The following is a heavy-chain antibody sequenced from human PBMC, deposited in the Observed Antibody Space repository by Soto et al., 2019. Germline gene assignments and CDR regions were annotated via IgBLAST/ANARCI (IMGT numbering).Heavy chain of an antibody. V-gene: IGHV4-34*02. D-gene: IGHD2-8*02. J-gene: IGHJ4*02. CDR3: ARSYTGSKLDY. CDR2: INHSGST. Sequence: QVQLQQTGAGLLKPSETLSLTCVVSGGSFTGSYWSWIRQPPGKGLEWLGEINHSGSTNYKSSLRSRLTISADTSKNQFPLKLSSVTAADTAVYYCARSYTGSKLDYWGQGTPVTVSS. CDR1: GGSFTGSY.